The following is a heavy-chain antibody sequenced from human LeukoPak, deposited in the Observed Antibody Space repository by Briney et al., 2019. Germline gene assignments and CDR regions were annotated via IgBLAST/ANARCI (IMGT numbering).Heavy chain of an antibody. CDR3: ARDGVRWAAASWFDP. CDR1: GYTFTGYY. CDR2: INPNSGGT. J-gene: IGHJ5*02. D-gene: IGHD6-13*01. V-gene: IGHV1-2*02. Sequence: ASVKVSCKASGYTFTGYYMHWVRQAPGQGLEWMGWINPNSGGTNYAQKFQGRVTMTRDTSISTAYMELSRLRSDDTAVYYCARDGVRWAAASWFDPWGQGTLVTVSS.